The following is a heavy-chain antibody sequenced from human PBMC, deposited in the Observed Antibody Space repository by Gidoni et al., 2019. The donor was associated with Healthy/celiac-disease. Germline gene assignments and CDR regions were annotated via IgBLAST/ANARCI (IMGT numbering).Heavy chain of an antibody. J-gene: IGHJ5*02. CDR3: ARGRKGEKNPKGYCSSTSCWRGFVGWFDP. V-gene: IGHV4-34*01. D-gene: IGHD2-2*01. CDR2: INHSGST. CDR1: GGSFSGYY. Sequence: QVQLQQWGAGLLKPSETLSLTCAVYGGSFSGYYWRWIRQPPGKGLEWIGEINHSGSTNYNPSLKSRVTISVDTSKNQFSLKLSSVTAADTAVYYCARGRKGEKNPKGYCSSTSCWRGFVGWFDPWGQGTLVTVSS.